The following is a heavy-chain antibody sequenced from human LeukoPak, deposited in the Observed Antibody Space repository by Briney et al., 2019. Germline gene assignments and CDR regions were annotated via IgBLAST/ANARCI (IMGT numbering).Heavy chain of an antibody. CDR2: IYFSGIT. D-gene: IGHD6-19*01. CDR3: ARHRVAVAGPLGWFDP. CDR1: SGSISSSNYY. Sequence: SETLSLTCTVSSGSISSSNYYWGWIRQPPGKGLEWIGSIYFSGITYYNPSLKSRVTISVDTSKNQFSLKLSSVTAADTAVYYCARHRVAVAGPLGWFDPWGQGTLVTVSS. J-gene: IGHJ5*02. V-gene: IGHV4-39*01.